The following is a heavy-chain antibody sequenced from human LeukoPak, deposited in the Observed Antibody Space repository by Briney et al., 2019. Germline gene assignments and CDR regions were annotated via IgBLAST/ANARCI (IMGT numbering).Heavy chain of an antibody. CDR3: TRDPRHKHGNFDN. V-gene: IGHV1-18*01. J-gene: IGHJ4*02. CDR2: IAPYNDNA. Sequence: GASVKVSCKASGYNFATYGISWVRQAPGQGLEWMGWIAPYNDNANSAQKFQGRLSMTADTSTSTASMELRSLRSDDTAVYYCTRDPRHKHGNFDNWGQGTLVTVSS. CDR1: GYNFATYG. D-gene: IGHD5-24*01.